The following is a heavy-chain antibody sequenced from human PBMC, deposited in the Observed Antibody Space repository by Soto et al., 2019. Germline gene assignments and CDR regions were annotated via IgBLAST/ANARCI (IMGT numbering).Heavy chain of an antibody. V-gene: IGHV3-53*04. J-gene: IGHJ4*02. D-gene: IGHD2-15*01. CDR3: ARAVGYCSGGSCDGLDY. Sequence: EVQLVESGGGLVQPGGSLRLSCAASGFTVSSNYMSWVRQAPGKGLEWVSVIYSGGSTYYADSVKGRFTISRHNSKNTLYLQMNSLRDEDTAVYYCARAVGYCSGGSCDGLDYWGQGTLVTVSS. CDR2: IYSGGST. CDR1: GFTVSSNY.